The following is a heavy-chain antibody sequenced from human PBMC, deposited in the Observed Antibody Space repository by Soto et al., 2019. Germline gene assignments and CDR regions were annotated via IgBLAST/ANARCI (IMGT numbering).Heavy chain of an antibody. CDR1: GGSVSGSYYY. CDR3: ATSQKGYNWNYFDH. V-gene: IGHV4-39*01. J-gene: IGHJ4*02. D-gene: IGHD1-1*01. Sequence: QLQLEESGPGLVKPSETLSLTCAVSGGSVSGSYYYWAWLRQSPGKGPGWIGSVFRTGFTSYNPSLESRVSVSVDTSKSQFSLKLSAVTASDTAVYYCATSQKGYNWNYFDHWGQGALVTVSS. CDR2: VFRTGFT.